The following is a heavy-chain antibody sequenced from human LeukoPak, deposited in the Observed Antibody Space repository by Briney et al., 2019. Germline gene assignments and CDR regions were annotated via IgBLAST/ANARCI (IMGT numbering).Heavy chain of an antibody. CDR2: ISYDGSNK. V-gene: IGHV3-30*18. CDR3: AKEKWELTTPSFDY. J-gene: IGHJ4*02. CDR1: GFTFSSYG. Sequence: GGSLRLSCAASGFTFSSYGMHWVCQAPGKGLEWVAVISYDGSNKYYADSVKGRFTISRDNSKNTLYLQMNSLRAEDTAVYYCAKEKWELTTPSFDYWGQGTLVTVSS. D-gene: IGHD1-26*01.